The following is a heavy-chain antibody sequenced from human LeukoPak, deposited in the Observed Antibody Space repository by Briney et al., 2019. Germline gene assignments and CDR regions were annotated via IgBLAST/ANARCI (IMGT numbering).Heavy chain of an antibody. V-gene: IGHV1-24*01. D-gene: IGHD1-26*01. CDR3: ATDHQWQLLGY. Sequence: ASEKISCKVSGNTLSELSMPWVRHAPGKGLEWMGGVDPEDDKNIYAQKIQGRVTMTEDTSTDTAHMELSNLGSEDTAVYYCATDHQWQLLGYWGQGTLVTVSS. CDR1: GNTLSELS. CDR2: VDPEDDKN. J-gene: IGHJ4*02.